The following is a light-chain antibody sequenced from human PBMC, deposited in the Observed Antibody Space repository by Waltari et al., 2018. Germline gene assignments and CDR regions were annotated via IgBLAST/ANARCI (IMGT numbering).Light chain of an antibody. CDR1: SSDVGGHNY. Sequence: QSALTQPRSVSGSPGQSVTISCTGTSSDVGGHNYVSWYQQHPGKAPKLRIYDVNKRASGVPYRFSGSKSGNTASLTISVLQAEDEADYYCCSYAGSYTFVFGGGTKLTVL. CDR3: CSYAGSYTFV. V-gene: IGLV2-11*01. J-gene: IGLJ2*01. CDR2: DVN.